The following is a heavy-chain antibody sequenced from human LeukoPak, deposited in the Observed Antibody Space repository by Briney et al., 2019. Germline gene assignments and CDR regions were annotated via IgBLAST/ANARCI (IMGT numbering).Heavy chain of an antibody. CDR1: GYTFTSYG. CDR3: ARDRSAGSSGWYEDY. Sequence: ASVKVSCKASGYTFTSYGISWVRQAPGQGLEWMGWISAYNGNTNYAQKLQGRVTMTTDTSTSTAYMELRSLRSDDTAVYYCARDRSAGSSGWYEDYWGQGTLVTVSS. J-gene: IGHJ4*02. CDR2: ISAYNGNT. V-gene: IGHV1-18*01. D-gene: IGHD6-19*01.